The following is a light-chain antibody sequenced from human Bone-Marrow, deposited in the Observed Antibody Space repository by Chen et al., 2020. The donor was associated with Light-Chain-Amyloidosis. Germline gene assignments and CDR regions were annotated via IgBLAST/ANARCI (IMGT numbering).Light chain of an antibody. CDR3: SSYTITNTLV. CDR1: SRDVGGDNH. CDR2: EVT. Sequence: QSALTQPASESGSPGQSITISCTGTSRDVGGDNHVSWYQQHPDKAPKLMIYEVTNRPSWVPDRVSGSKSDNTASLTIFGLQTEDEADYFCSSYTITNTLVFGSGTMVTVL. J-gene: IGLJ1*01. V-gene: IGLV2-14*01.